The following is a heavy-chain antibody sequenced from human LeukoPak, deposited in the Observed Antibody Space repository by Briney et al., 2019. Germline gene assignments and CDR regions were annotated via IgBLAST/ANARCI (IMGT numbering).Heavy chain of an antibody. CDR3: ARESESSGWYDY. J-gene: IGHJ4*02. V-gene: IGHV3-74*03. CDR2: VNSDGRFT. Sequence: GGSLRLSCAASGFFFSNYGMHWVRQAPGKGLVWVSRVNSDGRFTKYADSVKGRFTISRDNSKNSLYLQMSSLRSEDTALYYCARESESSGWYDYWGQGTLVTVSS. CDR1: GFFFSNYG. D-gene: IGHD6-19*01.